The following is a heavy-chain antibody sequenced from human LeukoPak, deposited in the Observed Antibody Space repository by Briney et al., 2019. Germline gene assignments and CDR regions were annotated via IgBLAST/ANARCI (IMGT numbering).Heavy chain of an antibody. V-gene: IGHV4-4*07. J-gene: IGHJ4*02. D-gene: IGHD4-23*01. CDR3: ARGGKATVVTM. CDR2: MYSSGST. Sequence: SETLSLTCTVSGGSINSYYWTWIRQSAGKGLEWIGRMYSSGSTYYNPSLKSRVSMSVDTSKNQFSVKLTSVTAADTAVYYCARGGKATVVTMWGQGILVTVSS. CDR1: GGSINSYY.